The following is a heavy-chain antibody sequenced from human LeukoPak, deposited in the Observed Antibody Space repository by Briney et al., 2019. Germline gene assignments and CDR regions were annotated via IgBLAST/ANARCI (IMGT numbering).Heavy chain of an antibody. D-gene: IGHD3-22*01. Sequence: SETLSLTCAVYGGSFSGYYWSWIRQPPGKGLEWIGEINHSGSTNYNPSLKSRVTISVDTSKNQFSLKLSSVTAADTAVYYCAREGYYDSSGYRHNWFDPWGQGTLVTVSS. CDR1: GGSFSGYY. CDR3: AREGYYDSSGYRHNWFDP. J-gene: IGHJ5*02. CDR2: INHSGST. V-gene: IGHV4-34*01.